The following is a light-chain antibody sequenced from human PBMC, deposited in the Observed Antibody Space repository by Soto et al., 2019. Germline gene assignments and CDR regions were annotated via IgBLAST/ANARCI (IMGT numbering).Light chain of an antibody. V-gene: IGLV1-44*01. J-gene: IGLJ1*01. CDR2: SNN. CDR3: AAWDDSLNGYV. Sequence: QSVLTRPPSASGTPGQRVTISCSGSSSNIGSNTVNWYQQLPGTAPKLLMYSNNQRPSGVPDRFSGSKSGTSASLAISGLQSEDEADYHCAAWDDSLNGYVFGTGTKLTVL. CDR1: SSNIGSNT.